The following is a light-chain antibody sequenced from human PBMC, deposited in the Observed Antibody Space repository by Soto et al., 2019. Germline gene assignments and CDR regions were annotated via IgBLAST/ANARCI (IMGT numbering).Light chain of an antibody. J-gene: IGLJ2*01. Sequence: QPVLTQPASVSGSPGQSITISCTGTSSDVGGYNYVSWYQQHPGKAPKLMIYEVSNRPSGVSNRFSGSKSGNTASLTISGLQDEDEADYYCSSYASTSTVLFGGGTKLTVL. CDR1: SSDVGGYNY. CDR3: SSYASTSTVL. CDR2: EVS. V-gene: IGLV2-14*01.